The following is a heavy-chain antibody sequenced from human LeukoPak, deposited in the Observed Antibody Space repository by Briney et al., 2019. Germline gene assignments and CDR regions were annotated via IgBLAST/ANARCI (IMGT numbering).Heavy chain of an antibody. CDR2: IIPIFGTA. CDR3: ASGKYNWNADY. D-gene: IGHD1-20*01. Sequence: ASVKVSCKASGGTFSSYAISWVRQAPGQGLEWMGGIIPIFGTANYAQKFQGRVTITTDESTSTAYMELSSLRSEDTAVYYCASGKYNWNADYWGQGTLVTVSS. J-gene: IGHJ4*02. CDR1: GGTFSSYA. V-gene: IGHV1-69*05.